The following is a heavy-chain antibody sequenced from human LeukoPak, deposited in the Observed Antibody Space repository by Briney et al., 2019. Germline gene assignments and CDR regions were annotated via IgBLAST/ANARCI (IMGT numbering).Heavy chain of an antibody. J-gene: IGHJ4*02. CDR2: ISSSSSYI. CDR1: GFTFSSYS. Sequence: GGSLRLSCAASGFTFSSYSMNWVRQAPGKGLEGVSSISSSSSYIYYADSVKGRFTISRDNAKNSLYLQMNSLGAEDTAVYYCARASHYYDSSGYQGGYYFDYWGQGTLVTVSS. V-gene: IGHV3-21*01. D-gene: IGHD3-22*01. CDR3: ARASHYYDSSGYQGGYYFDY.